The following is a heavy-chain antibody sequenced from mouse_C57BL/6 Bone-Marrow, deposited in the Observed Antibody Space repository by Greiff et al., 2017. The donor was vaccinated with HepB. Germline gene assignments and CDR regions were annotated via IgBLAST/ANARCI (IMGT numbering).Heavy chain of an antibody. Sequence: VQLQQSDAELVKPGASVKISCKVSGYTFTDHTIPWLTQRPEQGLEWIGYIYPRDGSTKYNEKFKGKATLTADKSSSTAYMQLNSLTSEDYAVYCCARPDDGNPYAMDDWGEGTSVTVSS. CDR3: ARPDDGNPYAMDD. D-gene: IGHD2-1*01. V-gene: IGHV1-78*01. CDR2: IYPRDGST. J-gene: IGHJ4*01. CDR1: GYTFTDHT.